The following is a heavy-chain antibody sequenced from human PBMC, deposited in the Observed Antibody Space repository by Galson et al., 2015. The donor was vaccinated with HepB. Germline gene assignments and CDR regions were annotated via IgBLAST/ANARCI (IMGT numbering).Heavy chain of an antibody. CDR2: ISSSSSTI. Sequence: SLRLSCAASGFTFSYYNMDWVRQAPGKGLEWVSYISSSSSTIYYAESVEGRFTISRDNANNSLYLQMNSLRDEDTAVYYCARDNMVAGAVDIWGQGTMVTVSS. J-gene: IGHJ3*02. CDR1: GFTFSYYN. V-gene: IGHV3-48*02. CDR3: ARDNMVAGAVDI. D-gene: IGHD5-12*01.